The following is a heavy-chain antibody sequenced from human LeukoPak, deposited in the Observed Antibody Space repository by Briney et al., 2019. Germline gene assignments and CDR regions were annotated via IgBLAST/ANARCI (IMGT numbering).Heavy chain of an antibody. J-gene: IGHJ4*02. CDR1: GFTFSSYE. V-gene: IGHV3-23*01. Sequence: PGGSLRLSCAASGFTFSSYEMNWVRQAPGKGLEWASAISGTGGSTYYADSVKGRFTISRDNSKNTLYLQMNSLRAEDTAVYYCAKPGGTGSIVVVAATMLSFDYWGQGTLVTVSS. CDR3: AKPGGTGSIVVVAATMLSFDY. D-gene: IGHD2-2*01. CDR2: ISGTGGST.